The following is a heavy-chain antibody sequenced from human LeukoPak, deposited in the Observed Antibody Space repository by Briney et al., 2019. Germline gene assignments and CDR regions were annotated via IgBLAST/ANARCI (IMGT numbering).Heavy chain of an antibody. D-gene: IGHD3-10*01. CDR1: GYTFTSYG. CDR2: ISAYNGNT. V-gene: IGHV1-18*01. Sequence: ASVTVSCKASGYTFTSYGISWLRQALGQGLGWMGWISAYNGNTNYAKKLQGRVTMTTDTSPSTAYMELRSLRSDDTAVFYCARDRQGALLDYWGQGTLVTVSS. CDR3: ARDRQGALLDY. J-gene: IGHJ4*02.